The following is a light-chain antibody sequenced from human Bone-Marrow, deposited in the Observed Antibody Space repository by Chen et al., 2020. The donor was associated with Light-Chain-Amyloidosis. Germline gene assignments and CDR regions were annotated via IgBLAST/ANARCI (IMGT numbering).Light chain of an antibody. CDR3: QQYGTSPLT. V-gene: IGKV3-20*01. CDR2: GSS. Sequence: EIVLTQSPGTLSLSPGEGANLSCRASQTISSNYLTWYQQKFGQAPRLLMYGSSSRATGIPDRFTGSGSGTDFTLTINRLEPEDFAMYYCQQYGTSPLTFGGGTNLEIK. J-gene: IGKJ4*01. CDR1: QTISSNY.